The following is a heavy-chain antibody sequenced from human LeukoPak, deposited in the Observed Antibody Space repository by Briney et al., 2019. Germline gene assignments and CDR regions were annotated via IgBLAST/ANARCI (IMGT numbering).Heavy chain of an antibody. D-gene: IGHD2-2*01. J-gene: IGHJ6*03. CDR3: AREGCSSTSCQPRAGYHYYMDV. CDR2: ISAYNGNT. CDR1: GYTFTSYG. Sequence: ASEKVSCKASGYTFTSYGISWVRQAPGQGLEWMGWISAYNGNTNYAQKLQGRVTMTTDTSTSTAYMELRSLRSDDTAVYYCAREGCSSTSCQPRAGYHYYMDVWGKGTTVTVSS. V-gene: IGHV1-18*01.